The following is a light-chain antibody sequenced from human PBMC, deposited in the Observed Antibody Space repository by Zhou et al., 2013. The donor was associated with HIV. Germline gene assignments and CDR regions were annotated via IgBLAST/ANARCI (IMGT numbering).Light chain of an antibody. J-gene: IGKJ1*01. Sequence: EIVLTQSPGTLSLSPGERATLSCRASQSVSYSHLAWYQQKPGQAPRLLIYGISSRATGIPDRFSGSGSGTDFTLTISSLEPEDFAVYYCQQRSNWWTFGQGTKVEIK. CDR1: QSVSYSH. V-gene: IGKV3D-20*02. CDR3: QQRSNWWT. CDR2: GIS.